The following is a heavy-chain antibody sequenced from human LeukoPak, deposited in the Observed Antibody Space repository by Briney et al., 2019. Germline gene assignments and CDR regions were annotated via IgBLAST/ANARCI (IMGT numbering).Heavy chain of an antibody. Sequence: PSETLSLTCTVSSGSISSTGYYWAWIRQPPGKGLQWIASIYYSGSTYYNSSLKSRVTISVDTSKNQFSLKLSSMTAADTAVYYCASDKGYSNNYFDYWGQGTLVTVSS. CDR3: ASDKGYSNNYFDY. V-gene: IGHV4-39*02. CDR1: SGSISSTGYY. J-gene: IGHJ4*02. CDR2: IYYSGST. D-gene: IGHD6-13*01.